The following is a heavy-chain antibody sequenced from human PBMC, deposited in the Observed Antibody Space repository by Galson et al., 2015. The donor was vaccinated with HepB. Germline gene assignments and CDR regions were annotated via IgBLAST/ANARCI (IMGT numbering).Heavy chain of an antibody. CDR1: GFSFSSYV. J-gene: IGHJ4*02. Sequence: SLRLSCAASGFSFSSYVMIWVRQAPGKEMEWVSTIFESGSRINYADSVKGRFTVSRDNSRSTLSLQMNGLRVEDTAIYYCAKPEGNNNYLESWGQGSLVTVSS. CDR2: IFESGSRI. CDR3: AKPEGNNNYLES. V-gene: IGHV3-23*01. D-gene: IGHD1-14*01.